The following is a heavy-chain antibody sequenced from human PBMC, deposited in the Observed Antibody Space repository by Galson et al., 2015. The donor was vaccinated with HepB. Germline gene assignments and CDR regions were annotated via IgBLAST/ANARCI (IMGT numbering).Heavy chain of an antibody. Sequence: SLRLSCAASGFTFSSYSMNWVRQAPGKGLEWVSYISSSSGTIYYAASVKGRFTISRDNAKNSQHLKMNRLSDEDTAVYCCARVVSIFGVVGTKWVGWFDLWGQGTMVTVSS. CDR2: ISSSSGTI. V-gene: IGHV3-48*02. CDR3: ARVVSIFGVVGTKWVGWFDL. CDR1: GFTFSSYS. J-gene: IGHJ5*02. D-gene: IGHD3-3*01.